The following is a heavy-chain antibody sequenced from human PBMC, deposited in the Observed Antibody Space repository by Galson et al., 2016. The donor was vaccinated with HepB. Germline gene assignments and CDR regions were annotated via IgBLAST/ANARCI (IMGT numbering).Heavy chain of an antibody. CDR3: ARHECRGSDCFSAYDF. J-gene: IGHJ3*01. Sequence: QSGAEVKKPGESLKISCKGSGYRFANYWIGWVRQMPGKGLESMGIVYPGNSEIRYSPSFQGQVTISADKSITTVYLQWNSLKASDSAIYYCARHECRGSDCFSAYDFWGQGTVSLSLQ. D-gene: IGHD2-21*02. CDR1: GYRFANYW. V-gene: IGHV5-51*01. CDR2: VYPGNSEI.